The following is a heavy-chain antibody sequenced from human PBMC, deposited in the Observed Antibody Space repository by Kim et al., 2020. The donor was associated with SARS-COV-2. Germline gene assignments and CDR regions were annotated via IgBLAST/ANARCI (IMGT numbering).Heavy chain of an antibody. CDR3: ARDSGTTVGYFDY. D-gene: IGHD4-17*01. V-gene: IGHV3-48*03. Sequence: YDADSVKGRCTISRDNAKNSLYLQMNSLRAEETAVYYCARDSGTTVGYFDYWGQGTLVTVSS. J-gene: IGHJ4*02.